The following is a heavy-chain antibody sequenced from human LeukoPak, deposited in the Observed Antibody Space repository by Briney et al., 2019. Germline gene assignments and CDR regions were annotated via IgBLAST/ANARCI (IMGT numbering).Heavy chain of an antibody. D-gene: IGHD2-2*01. V-gene: IGHV4-38-2*02. J-gene: IGHJ6*03. Sequence: SETLSLTCTVSGYSISSGYYWGWIRQPPGKWLEWIGSIYHSGSTYYNPSLKSRVTISVDTSKNQFSLKLSSVTAADTAVYYCARDAYLYCSSTSCDDYYYYYMDVWGKGTTVTISS. CDR3: ARDAYLYCSSTSCDDYYYYYMDV. CDR2: IYHSGST. CDR1: GYSISSGYY.